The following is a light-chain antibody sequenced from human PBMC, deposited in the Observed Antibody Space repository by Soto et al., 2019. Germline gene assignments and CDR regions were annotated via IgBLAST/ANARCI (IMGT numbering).Light chain of an antibody. CDR1: QSISNY. Sequence: DIQMTQSPSSLSASVGDRVTITCRASQSISNYLNWYQQKPGKAPKLLIYAASSMQSGVPSRFSGSGSETEFPLPIKRSQPEGSATLHRSPGFSPLWTFGQGTKVEV. J-gene: IGKJ1*01. V-gene: IGKV1-39*01. CDR2: AAS. CDR3: SPGFSPLWT.